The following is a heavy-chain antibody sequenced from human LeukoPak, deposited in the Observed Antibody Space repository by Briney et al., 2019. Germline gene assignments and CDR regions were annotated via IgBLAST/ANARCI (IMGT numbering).Heavy chain of an antibody. CDR1: GFTFSNYA. D-gene: IGHD4-17*01. V-gene: IGHV3-23*01. CDR2: ISGSSGLT. CDR3: TRRGESASYGDYRFDY. J-gene: IGHJ4*02. Sequence: GGSLRLSCAASGFTFSNYAMSWVRQAPGRGLEWVSAISGSSGLTYYADSVKGRFTISRDNSKNTLFLQMDSLRAEDTAVYYCTRRGESASYGDYRFDYWGQGTLVTVSS.